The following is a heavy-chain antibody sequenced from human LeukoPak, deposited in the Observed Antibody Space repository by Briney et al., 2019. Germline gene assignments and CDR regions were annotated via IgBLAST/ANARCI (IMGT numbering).Heavy chain of an antibody. V-gene: IGHV3-23*01. D-gene: IGHD6-6*01. CDR3: ARDRIAALPGAVGY. CDR1: GFTFRNYG. Sequence: PGGSLRLSCAASGFTFRNYGMHWVRQAPGKGLEWVSAISGSGGSTYYADSVKGRFTISRDNSKNTLYLQMNSLRAEDTAVYYCARDRIAALPGAVGYWGQGTLVTVSS. CDR2: ISGSGGST. J-gene: IGHJ4*02.